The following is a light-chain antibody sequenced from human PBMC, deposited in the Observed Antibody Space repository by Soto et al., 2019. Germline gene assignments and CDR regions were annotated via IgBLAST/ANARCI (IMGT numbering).Light chain of an antibody. J-gene: IGKJ4*01. Sequence: DIVMTQSPDSLAVSLGERDTINCKSSQSVLLTSNNKNYLAWYQQKPGQPPKVLISWASTRESGVPDRFSGSGYGTDFTLTITSLQAEDVSLYYCQQYYTTLTFGGGIKVEIK. V-gene: IGKV4-1*01. CDR2: WAS. CDR3: QQYYTTLT. CDR1: QSVLLTSNNKNY.